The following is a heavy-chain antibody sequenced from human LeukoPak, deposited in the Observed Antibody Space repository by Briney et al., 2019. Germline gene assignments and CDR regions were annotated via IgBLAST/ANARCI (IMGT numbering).Heavy chain of an antibody. J-gene: IGHJ3*02. V-gene: IGHV3-30-3*01. CDR1: GFTFSSYA. CDR3: ARPQDIVVVVAATGAFDI. Sequence: GGSLRLSCAASGFTFSSYAMHWVRQAPGKGLEWVAVISYDGSNKYYADSVKGRFTISRDNSKNTLYLQMNSLRAEDTAVYYCARPQDIVVVVAATGAFDIWGQGTMVTVSS. CDR2: ISYDGSNK. D-gene: IGHD2-15*01.